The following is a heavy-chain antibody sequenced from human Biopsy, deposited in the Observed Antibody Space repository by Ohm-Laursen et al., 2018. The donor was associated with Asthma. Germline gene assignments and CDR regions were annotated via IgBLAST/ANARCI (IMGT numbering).Heavy chain of an antibody. D-gene: IGHD5-12*01. CDR1: GYSFATNA. Sequence: GASVKVSCKASGYSFATNAMHWVRQAPGQRPEWMGWFNPGNGNAKVSEKFQGRASITRDTSATTAYLEVSSLTSEDTAVYYCARSAETYSGFDSNYYGMDVWGQGTRVTVSS. CDR3: ARSAETYSGFDSNYYGMDV. CDR2: FNPGNGNA. V-gene: IGHV1-3*01. J-gene: IGHJ6*02.